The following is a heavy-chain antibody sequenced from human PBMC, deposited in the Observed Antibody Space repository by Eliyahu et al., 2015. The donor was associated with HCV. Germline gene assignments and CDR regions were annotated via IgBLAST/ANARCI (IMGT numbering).Heavy chain of an antibody. CDR3: ARDIRGYYDSSGSY. J-gene: IGHJ4*02. CDR1: GFSFSTYN. V-gene: IGHV3-48*01. Sequence: EVQLVESGGTSVQPGGSLRLSCAASGFSFSTYNMIWVRQAPGKGLEWISHISSTSKTIYYADSVKGRFSVSRDNDKNSLYLQMNRLRVEDTAIYYCARDIRGYYDSSGSYWGQGTLVSVSS. CDR2: ISSTSKTI. D-gene: IGHD3-22*01.